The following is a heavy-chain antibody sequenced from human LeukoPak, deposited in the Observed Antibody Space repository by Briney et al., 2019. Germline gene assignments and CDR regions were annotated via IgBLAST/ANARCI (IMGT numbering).Heavy chain of an antibody. V-gene: IGHV1-69*05. CDR1: GGTFSSYA. D-gene: IGHD3-16*02. Sequence: ASVKVSCKASGGTFSSYAISWVRQAPGQGLEWMGGIIPIFGTANYAQKFQGRVTITTDESTSTAYMELSSLRSKDTAVYYCARAGDYVWGSYRTAFDYWGQGTLVTVSS. CDR2: IIPIFGTA. J-gene: IGHJ4*02. CDR3: ARAGDYVWGSYRTAFDY.